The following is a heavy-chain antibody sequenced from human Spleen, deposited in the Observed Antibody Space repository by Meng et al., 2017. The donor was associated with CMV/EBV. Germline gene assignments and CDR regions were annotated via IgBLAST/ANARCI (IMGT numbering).Heavy chain of an antibody. CDR2: IYGGDVT. J-gene: IGHJ4*02. CDR3: AKGHAAMAYS. CDR1: GFAVSSKY. D-gene: IGHD5-18*01. V-gene: IGHV3-53*01. Sequence: GGSLRLSCAASGFAVSSKYMTWVRQAPGQGLEWVSTIYGGDVTNYADSVKGRFTISRDNSKNTLYLQMNSLRVEDTAVYYCAKGHAAMAYSWGQGTLVTVSS.